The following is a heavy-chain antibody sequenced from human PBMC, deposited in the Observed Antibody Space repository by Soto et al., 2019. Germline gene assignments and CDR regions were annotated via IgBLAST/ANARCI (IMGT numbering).Heavy chain of an antibody. CDR1: GFTFSSYW. Sequence: EVQLVESGGGLVQPGGSPRLSCAASGFTFSSYWMSWVRQAPGKGLEWVANIKQDGSEKYYVDSVKGRFTISRDNAKNSLYLQMNSLRAEDTAVYYCARDVDDSGRLLWFGELRPWFDPWGQGTLVTVSS. CDR3: ARDVDDSGRLLWFGELRPWFDP. CDR2: IKQDGSEK. V-gene: IGHV3-7*03. D-gene: IGHD3-10*01. J-gene: IGHJ5*02.